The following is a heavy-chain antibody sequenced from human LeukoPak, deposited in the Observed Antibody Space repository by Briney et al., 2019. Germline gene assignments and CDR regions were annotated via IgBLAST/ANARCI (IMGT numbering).Heavy chain of an antibody. D-gene: IGHD3-9*01. CDR2: IYYSGST. Sequence: PSETLSLTCTVSGGSISSYYWSWIRQPPGKGLEWIGYIYYSGSTNYNPSLKSRVTISVDTSKNQFSLKLSSVTAADTAVYYCARVHDIRYGMDVWGQGTTVTVFS. V-gene: IGHV4-59*01. CDR1: GGSISSYY. J-gene: IGHJ6*02. CDR3: ARVHDIRYGMDV.